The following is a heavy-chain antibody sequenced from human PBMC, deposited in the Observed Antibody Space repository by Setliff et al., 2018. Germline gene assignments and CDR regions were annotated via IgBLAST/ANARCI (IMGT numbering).Heavy chain of an antibody. CDR2: IIPIFGTA. D-gene: IGHD5-18*01. Sequence: SVKVSCKASGYTFTSYAISWVRRAPGQGLEWMGGIIPIFGTANYAQKFQDRVTIITDESTSTAYMELSSLRTEDTAVYYCAREGVDTRSSTDYRYYMDVWGKGTTVTVSS. CDR1: GYTFTSYA. J-gene: IGHJ6*03. CDR3: AREGVDTRSSTDYRYYMDV. V-gene: IGHV1-69*05.